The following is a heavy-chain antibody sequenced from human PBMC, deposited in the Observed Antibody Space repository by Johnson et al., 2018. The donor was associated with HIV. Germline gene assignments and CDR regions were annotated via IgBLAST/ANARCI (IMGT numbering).Heavy chain of an antibody. Sequence: QVQLVESGGGLVQPGGSLRLSCAASGFTFSSYAMHWVRQAPGKGLEYVSAISGSGASRYFADSVKGRFTISRDNSKNTLYLQMNSLRAEDTAVYYCARGPSAYCGGDCPGGAFDIWGQGTMVTVSS. CDR2: ISGSGASR. J-gene: IGHJ3*02. V-gene: IGHV3-64*04. CDR3: ARGPSAYCGGDCPGGAFDI. D-gene: IGHD2-21*02. CDR1: GFTFSSYA.